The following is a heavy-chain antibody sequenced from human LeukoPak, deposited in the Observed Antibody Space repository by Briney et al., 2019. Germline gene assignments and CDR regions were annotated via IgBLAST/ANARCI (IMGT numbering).Heavy chain of an antibody. V-gene: IGHV3-30*04. Sequence: PGRSLRLSCAASGFTFSTYAMHWVRQAPGKGLEWVAVISYDGSNKYYADSVKGRFTISGDNSKNTLYLQMNSLRPEDTAVYYCARTDQGSGWYEGNFDYWGQGTLVTVSS. D-gene: IGHD6-19*01. CDR3: ARTDQGSGWYEGNFDY. CDR2: ISYDGSNK. J-gene: IGHJ4*02. CDR1: GFTFSTYA.